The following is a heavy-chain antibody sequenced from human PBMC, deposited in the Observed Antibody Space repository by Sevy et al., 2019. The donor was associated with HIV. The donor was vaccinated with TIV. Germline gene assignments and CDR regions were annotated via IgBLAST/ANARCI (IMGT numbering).Heavy chain of an antibody. CDR3: ARSRGWRDAFDI. V-gene: IGHV3-7*01. J-gene: IGHJ3*02. Sequence: GGSLRLSCAASGFTFSSYWMTWDRQAPGKGLEWVANIKQDGSDEYYVHSVKGRFTISRDNAKNSLYLQMNSLRGEDTAVYYCARSRGWRDAFDIWGQGTMVTVSS. D-gene: IGHD3-10*01. CDR2: IKQDGSDE. CDR1: GFTFSSYW.